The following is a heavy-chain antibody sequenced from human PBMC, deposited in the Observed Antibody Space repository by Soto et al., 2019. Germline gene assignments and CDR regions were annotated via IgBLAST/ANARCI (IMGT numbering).Heavy chain of an antibody. D-gene: IGHD4-17*01. J-gene: IGHJ4*02. Sequence: EVQLLDSGGGLVQPGGSLRLSCADSGFTFRNYDMPGFRQAPGKGMEWVSRIGGSGDRTYYADSVKGRFTISRDNSRNTRSLQMNSLRAEATAMYYCAKVTLRPDYFANWGQGAPVTVSS. CDR3: AKVTLRPDYFAN. CDR1: GFTFRNYD. V-gene: IGHV3-23*01. CDR2: IGGSGDRT.